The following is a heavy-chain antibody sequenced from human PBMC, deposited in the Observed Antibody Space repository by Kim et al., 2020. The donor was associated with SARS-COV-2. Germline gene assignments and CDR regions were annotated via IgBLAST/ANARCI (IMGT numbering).Heavy chain of an antibody. CDR1: GFTFSSYG. V-gene: IGHV3-33*01. J-gene: IGHJ6*02. D-gene: IGHD3-10*01. CDR3: ARDRYSGWGYYYGMDV. Sequence: GGSLRLSCAASGFTFSSYGMHWVRQAPGKGLEWVAVIWYDGSNKYYADSGKGRFTISRDNSKNTMYLQMNSLRAEDTAVYYCARDRYSGWGYYYGMDVWGQGTTVTVSS. CDR2: IWYDGSNK.